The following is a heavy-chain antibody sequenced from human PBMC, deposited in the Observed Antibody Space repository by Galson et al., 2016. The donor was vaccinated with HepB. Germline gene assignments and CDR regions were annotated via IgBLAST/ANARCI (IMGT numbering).Heavy chain of an antibody. J-gene: IGHJ5*02. CDR1: GYTFTTYY. CDR2: INPGVGIT. CDR3: ARDLDWARQIFRVGGWFDP. V-gene: IGHV1-46*01. Sequence: SVKVSCKASGYTFTTYYIHWVRQAPGQGLEWMGIINPGVGITNYAQKFQGRVTMTSDTSTSTVYMELSSLRSEDTAVYYCARDLDWARQIFRVGGWFDPWGQGTLVTVSS. D-gene: IGHD3-3*01.